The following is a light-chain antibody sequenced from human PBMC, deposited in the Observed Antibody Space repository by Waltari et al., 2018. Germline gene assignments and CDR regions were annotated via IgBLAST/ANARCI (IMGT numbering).Light chain of an antibody. J-gene: IGLJ3*02. CDR1: ILAKRY. V-gene: IGLV3-27*01. CDR3: YSAADNNRQV. Sequence: SYELTQPSSVSVSLGQTARITCSGDILAKRYARWFQQKPGQAPVVVIYKDSERPSGIPERFSGSNSGTTVTLTISGAQVEDEADYYCYSAADNNRQVFGGGTKLTVL. CDR2: KDS.